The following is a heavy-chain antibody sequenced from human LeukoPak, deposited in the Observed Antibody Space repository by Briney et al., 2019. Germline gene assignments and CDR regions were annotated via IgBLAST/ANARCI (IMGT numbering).Heavy chain of an antibody. CDR2: INPSGGST. D-gene: IGHD3-3*01. CDR1: GGTFSNYA. Sequence: ASVKVSCKASGGTFSNYAISWVRQAPGQGLEWMGIINPSGGSTSYAQKFQGRVTMTRDMSTSTVYMELSSLRSEDTAVYYCARGVVWSGFDYWGQGTLVTVSS. V-gene: IGHV1-46*01. CDR3: ARGVVWSGFDY. J-gene: IGHJ4*02.